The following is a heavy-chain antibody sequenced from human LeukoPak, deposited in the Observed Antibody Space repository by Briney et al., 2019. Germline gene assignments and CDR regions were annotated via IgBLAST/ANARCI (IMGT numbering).Heavy chain of an antibody. CDR2: IKSKSDGGTT. CDR1: GFTFNNAW. D-gene: IGHD3-3*01. V-gene: IGHV3-15*01. J-gene: IGHJ4*02. CDR3: TTAYYDAYNF. Sequence: GGSLRLSCSASGFTFNNAWMSWVRQASGKGLAWVGRIKSKSDGGTTDYAAPVKARFTISRDDSKNTLYLQMNSLKTEDTAVYFCTTAYYDAYNFWGQGTLVTVSS.